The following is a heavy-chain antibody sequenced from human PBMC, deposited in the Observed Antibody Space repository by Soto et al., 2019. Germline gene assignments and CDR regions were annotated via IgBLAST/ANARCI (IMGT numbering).Heavy chain of an antibody. CDR1: GGSISSSSYY. V-gene: IGHV4-39*07. CDR2: IYYSGST. D-gene: IGHD6-13*01. Sequence: QLQLQESGPGLVKPSETLSLTCTVSGGSISSSSYYWGWIRQPPGKGLEWIGSIYYSGSTYYNPSLKSRVTISVDTSKNQFSLKLSSVTAADTAVYYCARYSSSPGWFDPRGQGTLVTVSS. J-gene: IGHJ5*02. CDR3: ARYSSSPGWFDP.